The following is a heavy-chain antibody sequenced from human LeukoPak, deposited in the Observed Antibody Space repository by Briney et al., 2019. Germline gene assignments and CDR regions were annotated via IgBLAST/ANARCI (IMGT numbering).Heavy chain of an antibody. D-gene: IGHD6-19*01. V-gene: IGHV1-69*01. CDR3: ARDVFLGAVAGRRRDY. CDR1: GGTFTNYG. J-gene: IGHJ4*02. CDR2: LIPLLGTT. Sequence: SVKVSCKASGGTFTNYGISWVRQAPGQGLEWMGALIPLLGTTNYAQKFQGRVTFTADESTSTAYMELSSLRSDDTAMYYCARDVFLGAVAGRRRDYWGQGTLVTVSS.